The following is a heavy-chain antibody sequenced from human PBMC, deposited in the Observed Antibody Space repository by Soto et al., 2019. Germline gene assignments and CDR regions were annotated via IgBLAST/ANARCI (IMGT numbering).Heavy chain of an antibody. CDR2: IYYSGST. D-gene: IGHD3-10*01. Sequence: PSETLSLTCTVSGGSISSGGYYWSWIRQHPGKGLEWIGYIYYSGSTYYNPSLKSRVTISVDTSKNQFSLKLSSVTAADTAVYYCARPSSATKLWFGEFDYWGQGTLVTVSS. V-gene: IGHV4-31*03. CDR1: GGSISSGGYY. CDR3: ARPSSATKLWFGEFDY. J-gene: IGHJ4*02.